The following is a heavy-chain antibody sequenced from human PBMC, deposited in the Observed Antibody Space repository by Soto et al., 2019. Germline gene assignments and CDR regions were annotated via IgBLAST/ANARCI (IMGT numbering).Heavy chain of an antibody. Sequence: ASVKVSCKASGGTFSSYAISWVRQAPGQGLEWMGGIIPIFGTANYAQKFQGRVTITADESTSTAYMELSSLRSEDTAVYYCAREPYGIAAAGTNWYYFDYWGQGTLVTVSS. CDR1: GGTFSSYA. J-gene: IGHJ4*02. CDR2: IIPIFGTA. CDR3: AREPYGIAAAGTNWYYFDY. V-gene: IGHV1-69*13. D-gene: IGHD6-13*01.